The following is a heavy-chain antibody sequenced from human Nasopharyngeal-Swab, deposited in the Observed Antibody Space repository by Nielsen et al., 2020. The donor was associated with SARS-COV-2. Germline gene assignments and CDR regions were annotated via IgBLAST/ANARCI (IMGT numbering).Heavy chain of an antibody. D-gene: IGHD4-23*01. Sequence: SLKISCAASGFTFISYAMHWVRQAPGKGLEWVAVIPYDGSNKYYADSVKGRFTISRDNSKNTLYLQMNSLRAEDTAVYYCASAYGGSYWYFDLWGRGTLVTVSS. V-gene: IGHV3-30-3*01. CDR2: IPYDGSNK. J-gene: IGHJ2*01. CDR1: GFTFISYA. CDR3: ASAYGGSYWYFDL.